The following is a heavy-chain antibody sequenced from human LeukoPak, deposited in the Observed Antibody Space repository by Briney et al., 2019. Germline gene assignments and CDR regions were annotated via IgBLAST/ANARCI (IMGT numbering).Heavy chain of an antibody. CDR3: AKAAYCGTDCHYYFEY. J-gene: IGHJ4*02. CDR2: VKQDGSTK. D-gene: IGHD2-21*02. CDR1: GFPFISHW. Sequence: GGPLSPSCAAPGFPFISHWMNWVRRAPGKGLEGVASVKQDGSTKYYADSVKGRFTITRANANNSLYLQMDSLRAEDTAVYYCAKAAYCGTDCHYYFEYWGQGTLVIVSS. V-gene: IGHV3-7*05.